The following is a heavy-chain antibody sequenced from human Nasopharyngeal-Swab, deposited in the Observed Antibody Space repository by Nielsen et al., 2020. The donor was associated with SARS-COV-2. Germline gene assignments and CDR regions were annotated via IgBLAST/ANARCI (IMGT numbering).Heavy chain of an antibody. J-gene: IGHJ4*02. D-gene: IGHD6-13*01. CDR3: ARHRYSSSWSWYFDH. CDR2: IYYSGST. Sequence: SETLSLTCTVSGGSISSSSYYWGWIRQPPGKGLEWIGSIYYSGSTYYNPSLKSRVTISVDTSKNQFSLKLSSVTAADTAVYYCARHRYSSSWSWYFDHWGQGTLVTVSS. V-gene: IGHV4-39*01. CDR1: GGSISSSSYY.